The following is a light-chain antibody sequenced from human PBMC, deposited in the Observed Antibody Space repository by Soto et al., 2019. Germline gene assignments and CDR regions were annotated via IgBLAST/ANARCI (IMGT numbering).Light chain of an antibody. V-gene: IGKV1-39*01. CDR1: QSISSY. Sequence: DIQMTQSPSSLSASVGDRVTITCRASQSISSYLNWYQQKPGKAPKLLIYAASSLQSGVPSRFSGCGSGTDFTLTISSLQPEDFAMYYCQQSYSTPYTFGPGTKVDIK. CDR3: QQSYSTPYT. J-gene: IGKJ3*01. CDR2: AAS.